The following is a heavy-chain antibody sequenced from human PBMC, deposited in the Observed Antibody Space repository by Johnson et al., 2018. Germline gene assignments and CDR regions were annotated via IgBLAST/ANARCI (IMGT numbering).Heavy chain of an antibody. Sequence: VQLVQSGGGLVKPGGSLRLSCAASGFTFSSYSMNWVRQAPGRGLEWVSSITANTGWTYDADSVKGRFTISRDNSKNTGYLQMNSLRAEDTAVYYCVETRDHDHRSGYYSNALCQHWGQGTLVTVSS. V-gene: IGHV3-23*04. CDR1: GFTFSSYS. CDR2: ITANTGWT. J-gene: IGHJ1*01. D-gene: IGHD3-22*01. CDR3: VETRDHDHRSGYYSNALCQH.